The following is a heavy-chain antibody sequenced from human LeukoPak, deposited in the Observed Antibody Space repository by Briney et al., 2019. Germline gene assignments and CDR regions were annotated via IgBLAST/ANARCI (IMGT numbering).Heavy chain of an antibody. V-gene: IGHV3-23*01. CDR1: AFTLSSYA. Sequence: GRSLRLSWAPSAFTLSSYAISWVRQAPGKGREWVSAISGSGGSTYYADSVKGRFTISGDNSKNTLYLLMSSLRAEDTAVYYCAKAWYFDWLWVFDYWGQGTLVTVSS. J-gene: IGHJ4*02. CDR2: ISGSGGST. D-gene: IGHD3-9*01. CDR3: AKAWYFDWLWVFDY.